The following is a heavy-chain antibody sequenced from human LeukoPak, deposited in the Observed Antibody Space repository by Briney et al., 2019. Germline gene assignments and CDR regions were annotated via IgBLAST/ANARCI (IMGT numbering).Heavy chain of an antibody. D-gene: IGHD6-13*01. CDR2: INHSGST. J-gene: IGHJ4*02. CDR1: GGSFSGYY. V-gene: IGHV4-34*01. CDR3: ARGIRIYSSSFYYFDY. Sequence: SETLSLTCAVYGGSFSGYYWSWIRQPPGKGLEWIGEINHSGSTNYNPSLKSRVTISVDTSKNQFSLKLSSATAADTAVYYCARGIRIYSSSFYYFDYSGQGTLVTVSS.